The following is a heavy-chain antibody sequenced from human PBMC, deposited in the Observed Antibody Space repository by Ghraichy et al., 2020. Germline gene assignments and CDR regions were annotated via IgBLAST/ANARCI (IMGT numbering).Heavy chain of an antibody. J-gene: IGHJ6*02. Sequence: GESLNISCAAFGFTFSSYAMSWVRQAPGKGLEWVSSISGSGGNTYYADSVKGRFTISRDSTKNTLYLQMNSLRAEDTAVYYCAKETTVTQPSYYYAMDVWGQGTTVTVSS. CDR3: AKETTVTQPSYYYAMDV. D-gene: IGHD4-17*01. CDR1: GFTFSSYA. V-gene: IGHV3-23*01. CDR2: ISGSGGNT.